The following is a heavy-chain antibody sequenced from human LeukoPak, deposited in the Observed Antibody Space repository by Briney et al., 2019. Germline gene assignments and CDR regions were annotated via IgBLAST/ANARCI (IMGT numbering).Heavy chain of an antibody. V-gene: IGHV3-48*03. J-gene: IGHJ5*02. CDR2: ISSSGSTI. CDR1: GFTFSSSE. CDR3: ARAGSGRSPDWFDP. Sequence: PGGSLRLSCAASGFTFSSSEMNWVRQAPGKGLEWVSYISSSGSTIYYADSVKGRFTISRDNAKNSLYLQMNSLRAEDTAVYYCARAGSGRSPDWFDPWGQGTLVTVSS. D-gene: IGHD1-26*01.